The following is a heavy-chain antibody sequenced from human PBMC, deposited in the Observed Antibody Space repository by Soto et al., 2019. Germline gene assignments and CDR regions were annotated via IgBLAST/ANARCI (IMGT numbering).Heavy chain of an antibody. J-gene: IGHJ2*01. V-gene: IGHV4-59*08. CDR2: IYDSGTT. CDR3: ARHRTTSSYFDL. CDR1: GGSISGYY. Sequence: QVQLQESGPGLVEPSETLSLTCTVSGGSISGYYWSWIRQPSGKGLEWIGYIYDSGTTRYNPSLSSRVTISADTAKGRFSLRLRSVTAADTAVYYCARHRTTSSYFDLWGRGALVIV.